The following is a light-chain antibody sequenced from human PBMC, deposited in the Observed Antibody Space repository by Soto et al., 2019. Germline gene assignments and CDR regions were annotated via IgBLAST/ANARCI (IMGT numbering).Light chain of an antibody. V-gene: IGKV1-5*01. CDR2: DAS. CDR3: QQYDTNPKT. J-gene: IGKJ1*01. Sequence: DIQMTQSPSTLSAFVGDRVTFTCRASQSINNWLAWYQQRPGTAPKILIYDASTLDSGVPSRFSGSGSGTEFSLTISRLQPEDFATYYCQQYDTNPKTFGQGTKVEI. CDR1: QSINNW.